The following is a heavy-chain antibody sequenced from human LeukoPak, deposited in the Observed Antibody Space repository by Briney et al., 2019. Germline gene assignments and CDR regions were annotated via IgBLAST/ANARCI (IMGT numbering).Heavy chain of an antibody. J-gene: IGHJ1*01. D-gene: IGHD6-19*01. CDR3: ASAGIAVAGTIFYFQH. CDR1: GYTFTSYG. Sequence: GASVNVSCKASGYTFTSYGISWVRQAPGQGLEWMGWISAYNGNTNYAQKLQGRVTMTTDTSTSTAYMELRSLRSDDTAVYYCASAGIAVAGTIFYFQHWGQGTLVTVSS. CDR2: ISAYNGNT. V-gene: IGHV1-18*04.